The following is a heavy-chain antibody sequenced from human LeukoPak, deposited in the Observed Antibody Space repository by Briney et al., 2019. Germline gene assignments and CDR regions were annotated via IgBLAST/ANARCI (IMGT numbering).Heavy chain of an antibody. D-gene: IGHD3-22*01. V-gene: IGHV1-2*02. J-gene: IGHJ4*02. CDR1: GYTFTGYY. CDR3: ARGDSRGVIYYFDY. Sequence: GASVKVSCKASGYTFTGYYIHWVRQAPGQGLEWMGWINPNSGGTNNAQKFQGRVTMTRDTSISTAYMELSRLRSDDTAVYYCARGDSRGVIYYFDYWGQGTLVTVSS. CDR2: INPNSGGT.